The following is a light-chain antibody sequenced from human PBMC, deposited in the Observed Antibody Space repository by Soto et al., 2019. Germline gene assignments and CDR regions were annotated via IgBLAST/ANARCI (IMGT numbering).Light chain of an antibody. CDR2: GAS. CDR3: QQYGSSPFT. V-gene: IGKV3-20*01. Sequence: EILLTQSPGTLSLSPGEGATLSCRASQSVSSNYLAWYQQKPGQAPRLLIYGASSRATGTPDRFSGSGSGTDFTLTISRLEPEDFAVYYCQQYGSSPFTFGPGTKVDIK. J-gene: IGKJ3*01. CDR1: QSVSSNY.